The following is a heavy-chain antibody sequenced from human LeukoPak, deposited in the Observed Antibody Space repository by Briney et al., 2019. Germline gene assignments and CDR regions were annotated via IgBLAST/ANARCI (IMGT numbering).Heavy chain of an antibody. D-gene: IGHD1-1*01. J-gene: IGHJ4*02. CDR3: AGAQVELDY. CDR2: IYTSGST. V-gene: IGHV4-61*02. Sequence: SETLSLTCTVSGGSISSGSYYWSWIRQPAGKGLEWIGRIYTSGSTNYNPSPKSRVTISVDTSKNQFSLKLSPVAAADTAVYYCAGAQVELDYWGQGTLVTVSS. CDR1: GGSISSGSYY.